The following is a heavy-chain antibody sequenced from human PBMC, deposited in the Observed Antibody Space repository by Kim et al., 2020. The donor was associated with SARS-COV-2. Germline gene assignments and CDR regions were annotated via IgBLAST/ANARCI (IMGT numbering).Heavy chain of an antibody. CDR2: ISYDGSNK. Sequence: GGSLRLSCAASGFTFSSYGMHWVRQAPGKGLEWVAVISYDGSNKYYADSVKGRFTISRDNSKNTLYLQMNSLRAEDTAVYYCAQDGRAVGDHPNDYWGQG. CDR1: GFTFSSYG. J-gene: IGHJ4*02. V-gene: IGHV3-30*18. D-gene: IGHD1-26*01. CDR3: AQDGRAVGDHPNDY.